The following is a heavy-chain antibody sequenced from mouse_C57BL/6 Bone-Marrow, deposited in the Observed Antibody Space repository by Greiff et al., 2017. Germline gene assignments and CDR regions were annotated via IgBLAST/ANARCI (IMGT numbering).Heavy chain of an antibody. CDR2: ISYDGSN. Sequence: EVHLVESGPGLVKPSQSLSLTCSVSGYSITSGYYWNWIRQFPGNKLGWLGYISYDGSNNYNPSLKNRISLTGEPSKTQFFLKLNSVTTEDTATYYCARDMARGYSNYIDYGGQGTTRTVSS. D-gene: IGHD2-5*01. V-gene: IGHV3-6*01. CDR1: GYSITSGYY. J-gene: IGHJ2*01. CDR3: ARDMARGYSNYIDY.